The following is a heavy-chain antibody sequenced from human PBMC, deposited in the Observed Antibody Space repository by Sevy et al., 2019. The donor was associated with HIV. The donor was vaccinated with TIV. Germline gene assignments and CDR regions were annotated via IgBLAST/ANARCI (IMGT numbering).Heavy chain of an antibody. V-gene: IGHV3-23*01. CDR3: AKGGGGHYDPDEIGYYFYYYNMDV. J-gene: IGHJ6*03. CDR1: GFSFDSYG. Sequence: GGSLRLSCAVSGFSFDSYGMTWVRQAPGKGLEWVSGISGSGTRTYYADSVKGRFIISSDNSKNTLYLQMNSLRSEDKGIYYCAKGGGGHYDPDEIGYYFYYYNMDVWGKGTTVTVSS. CDR2: ISGSGTRT. D-gene: IGHD3-22*01.